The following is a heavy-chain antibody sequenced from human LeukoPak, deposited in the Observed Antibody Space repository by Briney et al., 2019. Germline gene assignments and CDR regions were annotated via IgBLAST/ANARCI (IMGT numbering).Heavy chain of an antibody. V-gene: IGHV1-69*05. D-gene: IGHD6-6*01. J-gene: IGHJ4*02. Sequence: IPFFGTTNYAQKFQGRVTFTTDESTSTAYMALSSLRSEDTAVYYCAKGGVEYSSSSHYFDYWGQGTLVTVSS. CDR3: AKGGVEYSSSSHYFDY. CDR2: IPFFGTT.